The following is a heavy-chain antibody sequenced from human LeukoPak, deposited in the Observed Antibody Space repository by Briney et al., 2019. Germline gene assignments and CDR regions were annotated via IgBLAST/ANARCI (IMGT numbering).Heavy chain of an antibody. Sequence: GGSLRLSCAASGFTFSSYAMSWVRQAPGKGLEWVSLISGDGGSTYYADSVKGRFTISRDNSKNSLYLQMNSLTTEDTALYYCAKDRGGYSYAADYWGQGTLVTVSS. J-gene: IGHJ4*02. V-gene: IGHV3-43*02. D-gene: IGHD5-18*01. CDR2: ISGDGGST. CDR3: AKDRGGYSYAADY. CDR1: GFTFSSYA.